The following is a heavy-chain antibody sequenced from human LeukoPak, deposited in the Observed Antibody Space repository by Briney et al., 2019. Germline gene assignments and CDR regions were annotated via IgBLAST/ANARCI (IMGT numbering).Heavy chain of an antibody. D-gene: IGHD4-17*01. CDR2: ISWDGGST. V-gene: IGHV3-43D*03. Sequence: GGSLRLSRAASGFTFDDYAMRWVRQVPGKGLEWVSFISWDGGSTYYADSVKGRFTISRDNSKNSLYLQMNSLRAEDTALYYCAKGTLGDYRAGPDYWGRGTLVTVSS. CDR1: GFTFDDYA. J-gene: IGHJ4*02. CDR3: AKGTLGDYRAGPDY.